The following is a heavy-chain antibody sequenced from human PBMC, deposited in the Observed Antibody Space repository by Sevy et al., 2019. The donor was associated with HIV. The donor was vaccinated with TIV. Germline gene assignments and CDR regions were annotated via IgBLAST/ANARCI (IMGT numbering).Heavy chain of an antibody. CDR1: GFTFSTYA. J-gene: IGHJ4*02. CDR2: ISDDGNNK. CDR3: AGHYYDSTGYYFPLDY. D-gene: IGHD3-22*01. V-gene: IGHV3-30*04. Sequence: GGSLRLSCAASGFTFSTYAMYWVRQAPGKGLEWVAVISDDGNNKDYADSVKGRFTVSRDNSKNTLYLQMNGLGADDTAVYYCAGHYYDSTGYYFPLDYWGQGTLVTVSS.